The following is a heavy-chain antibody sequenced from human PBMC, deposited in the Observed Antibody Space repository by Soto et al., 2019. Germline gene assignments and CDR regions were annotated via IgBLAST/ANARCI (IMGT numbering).Heavy chain of an antibody. CDR3: AKDEVGAVYYYYYGMDV. V-gene: IGHV1-58*01. CDR2: IVVGSGNT. D-gene: IGHD1-26*01. Sequence: SVKVSCKASGFTFTSSAVQWVRQARGQRLEWIGWIVVGSGNTNYAQKFQERVTITRDMSTSTAYMELSSLRAEDTAVYYCAKDEVGAVYYYYYGMDVWGQGTTVTVSS. J-gene: IGHJ6*02. CDR1: GFTFTSSA.